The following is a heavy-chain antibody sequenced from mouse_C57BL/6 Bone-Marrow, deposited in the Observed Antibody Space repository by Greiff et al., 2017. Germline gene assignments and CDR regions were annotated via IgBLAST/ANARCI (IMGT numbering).Heavy chain of an antibody. CDR1: GYSFTGYY. V-gene: IGHV1-42*01. CDR2: INPSTGGT. D-gene: IGHD1-1*01. J-gene: IGHJ2*01. Sequence: EVKLMESGPELVKPGASVKISCKASGYSFTGYYMNWVKQSPEKSLEWIGEINPSTGGTTYNQKFKAKATLTVDKSSSTAYMQLKSLTSEDSAVYYCARDLITTYFDYWGQGTTLTVSS. CDR3: ARDLITTYFDY.